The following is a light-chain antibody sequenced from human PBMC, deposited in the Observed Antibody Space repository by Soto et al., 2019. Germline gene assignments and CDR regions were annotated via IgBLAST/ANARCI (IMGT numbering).Light chain of an antibody. CDR3: QHYNNWPLT. CDR1: QSVSTK. CDR2: GAS. Sequence: EIVMTQSPATLSVSPGERATLSCRASQSVSTKLAWYKQKPGQAPRLLIYGASTRATGIPARFSGSGSGTEFTLTISSLQSEDFAVYYCQHYNNWPLTFGGGIKVEIK. V-gene: IGKV3-15*01. J-gene: IGKJ4*01.